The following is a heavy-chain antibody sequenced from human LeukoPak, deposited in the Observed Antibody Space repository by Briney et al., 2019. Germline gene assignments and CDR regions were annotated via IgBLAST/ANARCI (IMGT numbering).Heavy chain of an antibody. D-gene: IGHD3-16*01. CDR1: GGSISSSSYY. Sequence: SETLSLTCTVSGGSISSSSYYWGWIRQPPGKGLEWIGSIYYSGSTYYNPSLKSRATISVDTSKNQFSLKLSSVTAADTAVYYCARDLYGPLDYWGQGTLVTVSS. CDR3: ARDLYGPLDY. V-gene: IGHV4-39*07. J-gene: IGHJ4*02. CDR2: IYYSGST.